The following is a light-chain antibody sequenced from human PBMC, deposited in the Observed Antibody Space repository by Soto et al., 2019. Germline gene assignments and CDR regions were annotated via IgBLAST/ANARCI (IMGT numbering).Light chain of an antibody. J-gene: IGLJ2*01. Sequence: QSALPQPASVSGSPGQSITISCTGTSSDDGGYNYVSWYPQHPGQAHKFMIYEVSNRPSGVFHRFAGSQSGNTASLTISGLQAEDEADYYCRSYTSSSTVVFGGGTKLTVL. CDR2: EVS. CDR1: SSDDGGYNY. CDR3: RSYTSSSTVV. V-gene: IGLV2-14*01.